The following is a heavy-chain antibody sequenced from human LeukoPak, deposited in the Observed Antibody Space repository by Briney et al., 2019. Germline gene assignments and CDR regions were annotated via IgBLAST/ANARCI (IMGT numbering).Heavy chain of an antibody. V-gene: IGHV1-69*04. CDR2: IIPILGIA. CDR1: GGTFSSYA. Sequence: SVKVSCKASGGTFSSYAISWVRQAPGQGLEWMGRIIPILGIANYAQKFQGRVTITADKSTGTAYMELSSLRSEDTAVYYCARSVGKAAAGTCSHYYYGMDVWGQGTTVTVSS. J-gene: IGHJ6*02. D-gene: IGHD6-13*01. CDR3: ARSVGKAAAGTCSHYYYGMDV.